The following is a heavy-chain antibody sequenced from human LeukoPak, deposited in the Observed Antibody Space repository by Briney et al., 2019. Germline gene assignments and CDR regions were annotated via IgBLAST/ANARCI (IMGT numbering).Heavy chain of an antibody. Sequence: GGSLRLSCAASGFTFSDYYMTWIRQAPGKGLEWVPYISNTGNTIYYADSVKGRFTISRDNAKSSLYLQMNSLRVEDTAVYFCVREGLAYDYWGQGTLVTVSS. D-gene: IGHD6-19*01. V-gene: IGHV3-11*04. J-gene: IGHJ4*02. CDR1: GFTFSDYY. CDR3: VREGLAYDY. CDR2: ISNTGNTI.